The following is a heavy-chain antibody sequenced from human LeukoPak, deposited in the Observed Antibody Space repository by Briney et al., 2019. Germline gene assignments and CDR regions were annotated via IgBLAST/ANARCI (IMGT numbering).Heavy chain of an antibody. CDR2: INPNSGGT. CDR1: GYTFIAYY. J-gene: IGHJ4*02. D-gene: IGHD1-26*01. Sequence: ASVKVSCKASGYTFIAYYMHWVRQAPGQGLEWMGWINPNSGGTNYAQKFQGRVTMTRDTSIRTAYMELSRLRSDDTAVYYCASNPLGGSYSILVGGYFDYWGQGSLVTVSS. CDR3: ASNPLGGSYSILVGGYFDY. V-gene: IGHV1-2*02.